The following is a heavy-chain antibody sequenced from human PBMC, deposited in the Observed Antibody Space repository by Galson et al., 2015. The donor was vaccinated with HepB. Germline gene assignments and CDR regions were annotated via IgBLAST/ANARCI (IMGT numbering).Heavy chain of an antibody. CDR2: IRSSSYI. V-gene: IGHV3-69-1*01. Sequence: GKGLEWVSSIRSSSYISYADSVKGRFTISRDNAKNSLYLQMNSLRAEDTAVYYCARTPKAIAAAGKGGPIDYWDQGTLVTGSS. D-gene: IGHD6-13*01. CDR3: ARTPKAIAAAGKGGPIDY. J-gene: IGHJ4*02.